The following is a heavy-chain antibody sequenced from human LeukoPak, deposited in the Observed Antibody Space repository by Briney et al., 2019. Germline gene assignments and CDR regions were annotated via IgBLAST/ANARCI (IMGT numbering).Heavy chain of an antibody. CDR3: ANIDSSSWYPGANY. J-gene: IGHJ4*02. Sequence: GGSLRLSCAASGFTFSSYAMSWVRQAPGKGLEWVSAISGSGGSTYYADSVKGRFTISRDNSKNTLYLQMNSLRAEDTAVYYCANIDSSSWYPGANYWGQGTLVTVSS. CDR2: ISGSGGST. CDR1: GFTFSSYA. D-gene: IGHD6-13*01. V-gene: IGHV3-23*01.